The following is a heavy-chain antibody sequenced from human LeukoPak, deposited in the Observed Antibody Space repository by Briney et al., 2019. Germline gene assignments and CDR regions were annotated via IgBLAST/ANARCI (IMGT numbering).Heavy chain of an antibody. Sequence: GGSLRLSCAASGFTFSDYYMSWIRQAPGKGLEWVSYISSSGSTIYYADSVKGRFTISRDNAKNSLYLQMNSLRAADTAVYYCARVNQGHSGSYYAPFDYWGQGTLVTVSS. J-gene: IGHJ4*02. D-gene: IGHD1-26*01. CDR2: ISSSGSTI. V-gene: IGHV3-11*01. CDR1: GFTFSDYY. CDR3: ARVNQGHSGSYYAPFDY.